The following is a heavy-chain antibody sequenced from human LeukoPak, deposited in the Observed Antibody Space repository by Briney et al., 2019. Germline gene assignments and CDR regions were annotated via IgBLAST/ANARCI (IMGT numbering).Heavy chain of an antibody. CDR1: GGSISTYY. CDR2: IYHSGST. D-gene: IGHD5-12*01. V-gene: IGHV4-59*01. CDR3: ARGGGYASPIGY. Sequence: SETLSLTCTLSGGSISTYYWSWIRQPPGKGLEWIGYIYHSGSTNYNPSLKSRVTIAVDTSKNQFSLKLSSVTAADTAVYYCARGGGYASPIGYWGQGALVTVSS. J-gene: IGHJ4*02.